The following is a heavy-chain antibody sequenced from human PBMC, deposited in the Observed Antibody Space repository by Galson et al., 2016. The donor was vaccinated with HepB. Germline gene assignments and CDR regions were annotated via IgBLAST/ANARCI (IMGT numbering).Heavy chain of an antibody. D-gene: IGHD4-17*01. CDR1: GFTFSHYA. CDR2: IGGGGGNT. J-gene: IGHJ4*02. CDR3: ARGARPLTAVMHRRGHLDC. Sequence: SLRLSCAASGFTFSHYAMVWVRQAPGKGLEWVSTIGGGGGNTHYADSVKGRFTVSGDNSRNTLYLQMNSLRAEDTAVYYCARGARPLTAVMHRRGHLDCWGQGTLVTVSS. V-gene: IGHV3-23*01.